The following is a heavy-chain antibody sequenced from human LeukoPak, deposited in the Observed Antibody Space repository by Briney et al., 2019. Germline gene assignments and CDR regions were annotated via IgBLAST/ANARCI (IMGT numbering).Heavy chain of an antibody. Sequence: GASVKVSCKASGGTFSNFAISWVRQAPGQGLEWMGRIPPSLGIANYAQKFLGRVRITADKSNGTAVMDLRSLRYEDTAVYDCARDYGNVGYVYFDVWGQGTLVTVSS. J-gene: IGHJ4*02. CDR3: ARDYGNVGYVYFDV. V-gene: IGHV1-69*04. CDR2: IPPSLGIA. D-gene: IGHD5-12*01. CDR1: GGTFSNFA.